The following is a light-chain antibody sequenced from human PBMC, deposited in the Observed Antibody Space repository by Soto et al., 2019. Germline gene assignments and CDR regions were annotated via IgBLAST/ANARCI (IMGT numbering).Light chain of an antibody. Sequence: QSVLTQPASVSGSPGQSITISCTGTSSDVGSHNYVSWYQQHPGKAPKLIIYEVSNRPSGVSNRFSGSKSGNTASLIISGLQSEDEADYYCCSYRITNTLVFGGGTKVTVL. CDR1: SSDVGSHNY. V-gene: IGLV2-14*01. J-gene: IGLJ3*02. CDR2: EVS. CDR3: CSYRITNTLV.